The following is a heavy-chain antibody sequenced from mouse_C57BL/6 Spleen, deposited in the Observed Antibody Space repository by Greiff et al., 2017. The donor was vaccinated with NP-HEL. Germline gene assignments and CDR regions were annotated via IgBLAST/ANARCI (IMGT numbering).Heavy chain of an antibody. D-gene: IGHD1-1*01. CDR1: GFTFSSYG. V-gene: IGHV5-6*01. J-gene: IGHJ2*01. Sequence: EVQLVESGGDLVKPGGSLKLSCAASGFTFSSYGMSWVRQTPDKRLEWVATISSGGSYTYYPDSVKGRFTISRDKAKNTLYLQMSSLKSEDTAMYYCARRGPLTTVVATLYYFDYWGQGTTLTVSS. CDR3: ARRGPLTTVVATLYYFDY. CDR2: ISSGGSYT.